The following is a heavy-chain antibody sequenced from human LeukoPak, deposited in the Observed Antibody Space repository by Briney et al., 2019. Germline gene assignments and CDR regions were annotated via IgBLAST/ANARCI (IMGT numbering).Heavy chain of an antibody. V-gene: IGHV1-3*01. CDR1: GYTFSDYA. CDR2: INAANGDT. J-gene: IGHJ3*01. D-gene: IGHD3-9*01. Sequence: ASVKVSCKASGYTFSDYALHWVRQAPGRGLEWMGWINAANGDTKYSQRLHDRFIFTRDTSATTSYLEFTSPTSEDTAVYFCARGRSRGRPFDWLDGLDFWGQGTTVIVS. CDR3: ARGRSRGRPFDWLDGLDF.